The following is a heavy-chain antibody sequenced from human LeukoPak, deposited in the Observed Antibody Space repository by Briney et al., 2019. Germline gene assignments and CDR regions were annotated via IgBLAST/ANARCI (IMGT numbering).Heavy chain of an antibody. V-gene: IGHV3-74*01. Sequence: GGSLRLSCAASGYTFSSFWIHWVRQAPGKGLVWVSRINTDGRGTTYADSVKGRFTISRDNAKNTLYLQMNSLRAEDTAVYYCARSRSGSFDYWGQGTLVTVSS. CDR3: ARSRSGSFDY. D-gene: IGHD3-22*01. CDR2: INTDGRGT. J-gene: IGHJ4*02. CDR1: GYTFSSFW.